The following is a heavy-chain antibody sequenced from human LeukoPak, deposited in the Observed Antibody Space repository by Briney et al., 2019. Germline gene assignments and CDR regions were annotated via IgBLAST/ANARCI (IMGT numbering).Heavy chain of an antibody. CDR2: IYHSGST. CDR3: ARYDYGDSRMCDAFDI. D-gene: IGHD4-17*01. Sequence: SETLSLTCTVSGGSVSSNDYFWGWIRQPPGKGLEWIGSIYHSGSTYYNPSLKSRVTISVDTSKNQFSLKLSSVTAADTAVYYCARYDYGDSRMCDAFDIWGQGTMVTVSS. CDR1: GGSVSSNDYF. V-gene: IGHV4-39*07. J-gene: IGHJ3*02.